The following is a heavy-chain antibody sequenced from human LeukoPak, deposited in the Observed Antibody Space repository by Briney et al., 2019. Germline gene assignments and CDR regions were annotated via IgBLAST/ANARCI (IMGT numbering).Heavy chain of an antibody. V-gene: IGHV4-30-4*07. CDR2: IYYSGST. CDR3: ARLPPLAYYYDSSDY. J-gene: IGHJ4*02. CDR1: GGSISSGGYS. D-gene: IGHD3-22*01. Sequence: SETLSLTCAVSGGSISSGGYSWSWIRQPPGKGLEWIGYIYYSGSTYYNPSLKSRVTISVDTSKNQFSLKLSSVTAADTAVYYCARLPPLAYYYDSSDYWGQGTLVTVSS.